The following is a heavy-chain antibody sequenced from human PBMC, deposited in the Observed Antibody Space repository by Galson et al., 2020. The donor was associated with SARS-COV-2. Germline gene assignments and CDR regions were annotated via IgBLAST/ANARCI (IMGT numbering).Heavy chain of an antibody. CDR2: IYYSGTT. Sequence: ETSETLSLTCTVSGGSISSGGYYWSWLRQPPGKGLEWIGYIYYSGTTNYNPSLKSRVTISVDTSKNLFSLRLSSVTAADTAVYYCAREGPNYYDSSGYPTYFDYWGQGILLTVSS. CDR1: GGSISSGGYY. V-gene: IGHV4-31*03. D-gene: IGHD3-22*01. J-gene: IGHJ4*02. CDR3: AREGPNYYDSSGYPTYFDY.